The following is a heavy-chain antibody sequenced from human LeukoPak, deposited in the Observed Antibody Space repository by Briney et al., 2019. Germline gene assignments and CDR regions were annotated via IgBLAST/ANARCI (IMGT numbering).Heavy chain of an antibody. CDR3: AKDRPNYYGTDGHYYRRDGDS. V-gene: IGHV3-23*01. J-gene: IGHJ5*01. CDR1: KFTFSIYA. D-gene: IGHD3-10*01. CDR2: ITSAGGTT. Sequence: GGSLRLSCAASKFTFSIYAMSWVRQAPGKGLEWVSSITSAGGTTWYAGSAKGRFTISRDNSKNTVYLQMNSLRVEDTAVYYCAKDRPNYYGTDGHYYRRDGDSWGQGTLVTVSS.